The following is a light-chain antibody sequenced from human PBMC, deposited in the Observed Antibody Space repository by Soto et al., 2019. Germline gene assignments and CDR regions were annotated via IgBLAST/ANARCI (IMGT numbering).Light chain of an antibody. J-gene: IGKJ1*01. CDR3: QQSYSTPQT. CDR2: GAS. Sequence: DIQMTQSPSSLSASVGDRVTITCRASQSISNYLSWYQQRPGKAPKLLIYGASSLESGVPSRFSGSGSGTDFTLTISSLQPADFATYYCQQSYSTPQTFGLGTKVEIK. CDR1: QSISNY. V-gene: IGKV1-39*01.